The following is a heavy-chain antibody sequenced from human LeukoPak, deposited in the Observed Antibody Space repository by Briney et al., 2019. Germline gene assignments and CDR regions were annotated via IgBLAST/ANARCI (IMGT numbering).Heavy chain of an antibody. V-gene: IGHV4-61*02. CDR1: GGSISIGGYY. CDR3: ARETTGDLVDY. Sequence: SETLSLTCTVAGGSISIGGYYWSWIRQPAGNGRDWIGRIYTSGSTHYNPSPKTRFPMSRQTSQTLFSLDLCSVTAPHRTAVPRARETTGDLVDYWGQGTLVTVSS. J-gene: IGHJ4*02. D-gene: IGHD7-27*01. CDR2: IYTSGST.